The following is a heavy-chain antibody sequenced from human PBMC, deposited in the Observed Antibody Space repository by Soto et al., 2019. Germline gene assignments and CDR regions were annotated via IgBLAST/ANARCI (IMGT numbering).Heavy chain of an antibody. J-gene: IGHJ4*02. Sequence: VQLHQSSPGLLKPSQTLSLTCAISGDSVSGNIVAWNWIRQSPSRGLEWLGRTYYRSRWYNDYAISVKSRITIDPDTSKNQFSLQLSSVTPEDTAVYFCARDWHGYFYDYWGQGSLVTVSS. CDR1: GDSVSGNIVA. V-gene: IGHV6-1*01. D-gene: IGHD5-12*01. CDR2: TYYRSRWYN. CDR3: ARDWHGYFYDY.